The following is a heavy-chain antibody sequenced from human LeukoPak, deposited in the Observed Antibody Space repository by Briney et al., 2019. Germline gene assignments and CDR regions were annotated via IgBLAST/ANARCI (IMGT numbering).Heavy chain of an antibody. D-gene: IGHD6-6*01. CDR2: IYYSGST. J-gene: IGHJ3*02. V-gene: IGHV4-31*03. Sequence: PSETLSLTCTVSGGSISSGGYYWSWIRQHPGKGLEWIGYIYYSGSTYYNPSLKSRVTISVDTSKNQFSLKLSSVTAADTAVYYCARDGYSSSSGDAFDIWGQGTMVTVSS. CDR3: ARDGYSSSSGDAFDI. CDR1: GGSISSGGYY.